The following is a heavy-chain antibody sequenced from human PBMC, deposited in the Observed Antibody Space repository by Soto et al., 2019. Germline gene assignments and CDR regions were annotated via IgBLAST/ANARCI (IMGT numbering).Heavy chain of an antibody. J-gene: IGHJ4*02. D-gene: IGHD2-21*01. V-gene: IGHV3-30-3*01. CDR3: ASESGIVDFDY. Sequence: QVQLVESGGGVVQPGRSLRLSCAASGFTFSSYAMHWVRQAPGKGLEWVAVISYDGSNKYYADSVKGRFTISRDNSKNTLYLQRNILRAEDTAVYYCASESGIVDFDYWGQGTLVTVSS. CDR1: GFTFSSYA. CDR2: ISYDGSNK.